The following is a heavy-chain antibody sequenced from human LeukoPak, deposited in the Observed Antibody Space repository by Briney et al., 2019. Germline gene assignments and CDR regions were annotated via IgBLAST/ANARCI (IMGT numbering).Heavy chain of an antibody. CDR3: ARVPPYYYDSSGYYYYDY. J-gene: IGHJ4*02. Sequence: ASVEVSCKASGYTFTGYYMHWVRQAPGQGLEWMGWINPNSGGTNYAQKFQGRVTMTRDTSISTAYMELSRLRSDDTAVYYCARVPPYYYDSSGYYYYDYWGQGTLVTVSS. CDR2: INPNSGGT. D-gene: IGHD3-22*01. CDR1: GYTFTGYY. V-gene: IGHV1-2*02.